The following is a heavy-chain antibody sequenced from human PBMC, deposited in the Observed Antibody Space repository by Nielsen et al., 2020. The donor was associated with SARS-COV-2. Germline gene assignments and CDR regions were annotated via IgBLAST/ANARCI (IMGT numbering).Heavy chain of an antibody. CDR3: ASGPYSGSYYGGFDY. V-gene: IGHV4-39*07. D-gene: IGHD1-26*01. J-gene: IGHJ4*02. CDR2: IYYSGST. CDR1: GGSISSSSYY. Sequence: SETLSLTCTVSGGSISSSSYYWGWIRQPPGKGLEWIGSIYYSGSTYYNPSLKSRVTISVDTSKNQFSPKLSSVTAADTAVYYCASGPYSGSYYGGFDYWGQGTLVTVSS.